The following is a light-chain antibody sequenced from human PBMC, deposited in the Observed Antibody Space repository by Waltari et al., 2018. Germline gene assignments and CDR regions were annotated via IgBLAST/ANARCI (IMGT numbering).Light chain of an antibody. J-gene: IGLJ2*01. Sequence: QSVLTQPPSVSGAPGQRVTISCSGSGSNIGAGYDVHWYRQLPGKAPPLLIYGVNTRPPGVSYRFSGSQFDTSASLAIAGLQADDEADYYCQSYDTTLSVVFGGGTKLTVL. CDR2: GVN. CDR1: GSNIGAGYD. V-gene: IGLV1-40*01. CDR3: QSYDTTLSVV.